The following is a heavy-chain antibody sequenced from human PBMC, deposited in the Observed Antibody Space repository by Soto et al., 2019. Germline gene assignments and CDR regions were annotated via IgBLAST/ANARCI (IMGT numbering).Heavy chain of an antibody. Sequence: GGSLRLSCASSGFTFSSYSMNWVRQAPGKGLEWVSSISSSSFSINYADSVKGRFSISRDNAQNSLHLQMNNLRAEDTAVYYCARNESSNIYGMDVWGQGTTVTVSS. CDR1: GFTFSSYS. V-gene: IGHV3-21*01. CDR3: ARNESSNIYGMDV. J-gene: IGHJ6*02. D-gene: IGHD6-6*01. CDR2: ISSSSFSI.